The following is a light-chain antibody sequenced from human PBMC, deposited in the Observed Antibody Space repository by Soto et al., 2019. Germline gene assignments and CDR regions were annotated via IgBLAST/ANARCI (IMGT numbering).Light chain of an antibody. CDR2: GAS. J-gene: IGKJ1*01. V-gene: IGKV3-20*01. CDR1: QSVSSNY. CDR3: QQYSDWPPWR. Sequence: EIVLTQSPGTLSLSPGERATLSCRASQSVSSNYLAWYQQKPGQAPRLLIYGASSRATGIPDRFSGSGSGTDFTLSISRLESEDFAVYYCQQYSDWPPWRFGQGTKVDIK.